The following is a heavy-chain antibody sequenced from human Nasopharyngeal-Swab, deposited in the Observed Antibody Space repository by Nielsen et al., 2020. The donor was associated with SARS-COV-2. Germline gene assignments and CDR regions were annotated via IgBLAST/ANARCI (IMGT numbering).Heavy chain of an antibody. CDR2: VNPNSGYT. J-gene: IGHJ1*01. Sequence: ASVKVSCKASGYTFSDYYMHWVRQAPGQGPEWMGRVNPNSGYTIYAQEFQGRVTTTGDTSIGTAYMELRRLISDETAVYYCVRDDGGVPGIPETGPPGAFWGQGTLVTVSS. CDR1: GYTFSDYY. D-gene: IGHD6-13*01. V-gene: IGHV1-2*06. CDR3: VRDDGGVPGIPETGPPGAF.